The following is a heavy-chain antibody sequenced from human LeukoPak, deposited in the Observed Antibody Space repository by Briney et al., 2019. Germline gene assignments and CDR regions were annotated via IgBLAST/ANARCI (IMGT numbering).Heavy chain of an antibody. Sequence: GGSLRLSCAASGFTFSSYSMSWVRQAPGKGLEWVSSISSSSSYIYYADSMKGRFTISRDNARNSLYLQMNSLRAEDTAVYYCASSYQPGRQGGQYYFDYWGQGTLVTVSS. CDR3: ASSYQPGRQGGQYYFDY. V-gene: IGHV3-21*01. CDR2: ISSSSSYI. D-gene: IGHD2-2*01. J-gene: IGHJ4*02. CDR1: GFTFSSYS.